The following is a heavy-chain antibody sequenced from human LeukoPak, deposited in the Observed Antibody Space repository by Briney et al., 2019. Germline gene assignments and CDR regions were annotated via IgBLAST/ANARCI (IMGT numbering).Heavy chain of an antibody. J-gene: IGHJ6*02. CDR2: INSGGST. CDR1: GGSISTYY. D-gene: IGHD2-8*01. Sequence: SETLSLTCTVSGGSISTYYWSWIRQPAGEGLEWIGRINSGGSTNYNPSLKSRVTMSVDTAKNQFSLNLSSVTAADTAVYYCAREGTTLMSSRGMDVWGQGTTVTVSS. CDR3: AREGTTLMSSRGMDV. V-gene: IGHV4-4*07.